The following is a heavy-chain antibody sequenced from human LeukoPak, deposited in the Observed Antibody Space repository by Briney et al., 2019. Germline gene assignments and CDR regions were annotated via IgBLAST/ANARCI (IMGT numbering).Heavy chain of an antibody. CDR1: GFTFSSYA. V-gene: IGHV3-30*03. Sequence: GGSLRLSCAASGFTFSSYAMSWVRQDPGKGLEWVAVISYDGSNKYYADYVKGRFTISRDNSKNTLYLQMNSLRAEDTAVYYCARVVNADSSGYLYWGQGTLVTVSS. D-gene: IGHD3-22*01. CDR3: ARVVNADSSGYLY. J-gene: IGHJ4*02. CDR2: ISYDGSNK.